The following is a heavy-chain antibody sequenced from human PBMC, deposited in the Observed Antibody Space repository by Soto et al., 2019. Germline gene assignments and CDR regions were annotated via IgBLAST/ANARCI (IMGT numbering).Heavy chain of an antibody. Sequence: GSLRLSCAASGITFSNHALSWVRQAPGKGLEWVSGISGSGTTTYYADSVKGRFTISRDNSKNTLSLQINSLRADDTAVYYCAKEHGGGISTITSFFYSWGQGT. J-gene: IGHJ4*02. V-gene: IGHV3-23*01. CDR3: AKEHGGGISTITSFFYS. CDR1: GITFSNHA. CDR2: ISGSGTTT. D-gene: IGHD5-12*01.